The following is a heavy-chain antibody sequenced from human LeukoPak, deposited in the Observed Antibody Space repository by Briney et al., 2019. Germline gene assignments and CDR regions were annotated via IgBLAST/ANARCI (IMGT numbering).Heavy chain of an antibody. CDR1: GYTFTGYY. CDR3: ARVLSGYPTAFDI. CDR2: INPNSGGT. D-gene: IGHD3-22*01. J-gene: IGHJ3*02. Sequence: ASVKVSCKASGYTFTGYYMYWVRQAPGQGLQWMGWINPNSGGTNYAQKFQGSVTMTRDTSISTAYMELSRLRSDDTAVYYCARVLSGYPTAFDIWGQGTMVTVSS. V-gene: IGHV1-2*02.